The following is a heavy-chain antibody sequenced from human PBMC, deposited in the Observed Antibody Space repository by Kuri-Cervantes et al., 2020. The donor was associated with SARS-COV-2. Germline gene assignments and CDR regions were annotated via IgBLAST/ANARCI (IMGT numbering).Heavy chain of an antibody. CDR3: ARDFSPYYYYMNV. CDR2: ISYDGSNK. CDR1: GFTCSSYA. D-gene: IGHD2/OR15-2a*01. J-gene: IGHJ6*03. Sequence: GESLKISCAASGFTCSSYAMHWVRQAPGKRLEWVAVISYDGSNKYYADSVKGRFTISRDNSKNTLYLQMNSQRAEDTAVYYCARDFSPYYYYMNVWGKGTTVTVSS. V-gene: IGHV3-30-3*01.